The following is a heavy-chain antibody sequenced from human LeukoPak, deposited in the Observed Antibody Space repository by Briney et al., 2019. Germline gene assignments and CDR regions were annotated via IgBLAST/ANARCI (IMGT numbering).Heavy chain of an antibody. CDR2: IRYDGSNK. J-gene: IGHJ6*02. CDR3: AKDSVERFGELFSYYYYYGMDV. D-gene: IGHD3-10*01. CDR1: GFTFSSYG. Sequence: GGSLRLSCAASGFTFSSYGMHWVRQAPGKGLEWLAFIRYDGSNKYYAHSVKGRFTLSRDNSKNTLYLQMTSLRAEDTAVYYCAKDSVERFGELFSYYYYYGMDVWGQGTTVTVPS. V-gene: IGHV3-30*02.